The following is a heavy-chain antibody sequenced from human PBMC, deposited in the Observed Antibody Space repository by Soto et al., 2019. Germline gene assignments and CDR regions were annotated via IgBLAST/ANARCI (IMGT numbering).Heavy chain of an antibody. Sequence: EVQLVDSGGGLVKPGGSLRLSCAASGFVFRNAWINWVRQAPGKGLEWVGRVKSGGATDFAALARGRFAITRDDSRNMAYMQMNNLDTEDTAVYYCTTDSYSTIIDVRFDFWGQGALFTVSS. CDR1: GFVFRNAW. J-gene: IGHJ4*02. CDR2: VKSGGAT. CDR3: TTDSYSTIIDVRFDF. V-gene: IGHV3-15*07. D-gene: IGHD3-22*01.